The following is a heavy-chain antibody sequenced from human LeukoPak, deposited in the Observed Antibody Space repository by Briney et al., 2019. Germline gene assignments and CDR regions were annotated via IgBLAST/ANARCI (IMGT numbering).Heavy chain of an antibody. Sequence: ASVKVSCKASGYTFTSYGISWVRQAPGQGLEWMGWISAYNGNTNYAQKPQGRVTMTTDTSTSTAYMELRSLRSDDTAVYYCARDLLAYCGGDCPIDYWGQGTLVTVSS. CDR3: ARDLLAYCGGDCPIDY. CDR2: ISAYNGNT. J-gene: IGHJ4*02. D-gene: IGHD2-21*02. V-gene: IGHV1-18*01. CDR1: GYTFTSYG.